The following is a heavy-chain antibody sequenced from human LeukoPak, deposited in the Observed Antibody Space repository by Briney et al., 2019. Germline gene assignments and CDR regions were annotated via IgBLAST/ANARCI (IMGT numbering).Heavy chain of an antibody. Sequence: YYXSXIXQPXGXXLXXIXEXNHSGXTNYNPSLKSRVTISVDTSKNQFSLKLSSVTAADTAVYYCARGPHVLRFLEWSAPHRSSPHYYYGMDVWGQGTTVTVSS. V-gene: IGHV4-34*01. J-gene: IGHJ6*02. CDR3: ARGPHVLRFLEWSAPHRSSPHYYYGMDV. CDR1: YY. D-gene: IGHD3-3*01. CDR2: XNHSGXT.